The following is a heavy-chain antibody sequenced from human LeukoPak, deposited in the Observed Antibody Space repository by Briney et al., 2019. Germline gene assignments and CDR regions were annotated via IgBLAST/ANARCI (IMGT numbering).Heavy chain of an antibody. V-gene: IGHV4-39*01. CDR2: IYYSGST. Sequence: PSETLSLTCTVSGGSISSSSYYWGWIRQPPGKGLEWIGSIYYSGSTYYNPSLKSRVTISVDTSKNQFSLKLSSVTAADTAVFYCARQEADPPLHRHFDYWGQGTLVTVSS. D-gene: IGHD6-25*01. CDR3: ARQEADPPLHRHFDY. J-gene: IGHJ4*02. CDR1: GGSISSSSYY.